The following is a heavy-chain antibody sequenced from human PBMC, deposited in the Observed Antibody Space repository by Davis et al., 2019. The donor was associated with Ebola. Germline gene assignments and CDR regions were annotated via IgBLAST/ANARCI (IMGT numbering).Heavy chain of an antibody. Sequence: GESLKISCAASGFTFNIYSMQWVRQAPGKALEWVTFIRFDGSDEYYADSVKGRFTVSRDNSKKSLYLQINSLRVEDTAFYYCARDISYIAFDSWGQGTLVTVSS. V-gene: IGHV3-30*02. CDR3: ARDISYIAFDS. D-gene: IGHD3-9*01. CDR2: IRFDGSDE. CDR1: GFTFNIYS. J-gene: IGHJ4*02.